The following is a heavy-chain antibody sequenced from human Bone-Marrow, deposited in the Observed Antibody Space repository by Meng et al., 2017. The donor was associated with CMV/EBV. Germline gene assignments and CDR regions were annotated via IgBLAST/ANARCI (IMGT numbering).Heavy chain of an antibody. J-gene: IGHJ4*02. CDR2: IYYSGST. D-gene: IGHD4-11*01. V-gene: IGHV4-39*01. Sequence: YYWGWIRQPPGKGLEWIGSIYYSGSTYYNPSLKSRVTISVDTSKNQFSLKLSSVTAADTAVYYCARVVGPLRNLMTTVTTRLYYFDYWGQGTLVTVSS. CDR1: YY. CDR3: ARVVGPLRNLMTTVTTRLYYFDY.